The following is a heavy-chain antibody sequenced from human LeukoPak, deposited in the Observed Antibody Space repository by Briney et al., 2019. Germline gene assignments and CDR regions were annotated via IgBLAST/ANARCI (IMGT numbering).Heavy chain of an antibody. CDR2: IRGTDGTT. D-gene: IGHD1-7*01. V-gene: IGHV3-23*01. CDR3: AKEMSVWNYVRYFDY. Sequence: GGSLRLSCAASGFTFSSYTMTCVRQAPGKGLEGVSAIRGTDGTTYYTDSVRGRFAISRDNSKNTLYLQMNSLRAEDTAVYYCAKEMSVWNYVRYFDYWGQGTRVTVSS. J-gene: IGHJ4*02. CDR1: GFTFSSYT.